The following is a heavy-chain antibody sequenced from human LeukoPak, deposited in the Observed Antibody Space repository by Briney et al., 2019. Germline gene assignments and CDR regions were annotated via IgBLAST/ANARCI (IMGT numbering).Heavy chain of an antibody. CDR3: ARRLYSTNSGFDY. CDR2: INHSGST. Sequence: SETLSLTCAVYGGSFSGYYWSWIRQPPGKGLEWIGEINHSGSTNYNPSLKSRVTISVDTSKNQFSLKLSSVTAADTAVYYCARRLYSTNSGFDYWGQGILVTVSS. CDR1: GGSFSGYY. V-gene: IGHV4-34*01. J-gene: IGHJ4*02. D-gene: IGHD2-15*01.